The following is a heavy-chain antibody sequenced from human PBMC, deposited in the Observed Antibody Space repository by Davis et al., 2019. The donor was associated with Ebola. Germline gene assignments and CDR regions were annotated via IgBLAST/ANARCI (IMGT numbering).Heavy chain of an antibody. CDR2: INPNSGGT. CDR3: VWGGIQIWSSHYLDY. Sequence: ASVKVSCKASGYTFTGYYMHWVRQAPGQGFEWMGRINPNSGGTNYAHKFQGRVTMSTDTSTTTAYMELTSLRSDDTAVYYFVWGGIQIWSSHYLDYWGQGTLVTVSS. J-gene: IGHJ4*02. CDR1: GYTFTGYY. V-gene: IGHV1-2*06. D-gene: IGHD5-18*01.